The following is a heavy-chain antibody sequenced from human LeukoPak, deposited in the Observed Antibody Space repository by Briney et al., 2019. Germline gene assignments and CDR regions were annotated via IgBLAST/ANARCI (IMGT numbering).Heavy chain of an antibody. Sequence: SVKVSCKASGGTFGSYAISWVRQAPGQGLEWMGGIIPIFGTANYAQKFQGRVTITADESTSTAYMELSSLRSEDTAVYYCAREFVVVAATPVYYYYGMDVWGQGTTVTVSS. V-gene: IGHV1-69*01. CDR1: GGTFGSYA. CDR3: AREFVVVAATPVYYYYGMDV. D-gene: IGHD2-15*01. CDR2: IIPIFGTA. J-gene: IGHJ6*02.